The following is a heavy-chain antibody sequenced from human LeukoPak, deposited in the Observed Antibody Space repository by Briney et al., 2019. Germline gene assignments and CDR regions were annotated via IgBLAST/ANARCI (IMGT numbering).Heavy chain of an antibody. D-gene: IGHD3-16*01. CDR1: GGSISSYY. V-gene: IGHV4-59*01. CDR2: IYYSGRT. Sequence: SETLSLTCSVSGGSISSYYWSWIRQPPGRGLEWIGYIYYSGRTSYNPSLKSRVTISVDTSKNQFSLKLSSVTAADTAVYYCARSRLGLGSSGGDWGQGTLVTVSS. J-gene: IGHJ4*02. CDR3: ARSRLGLGSSGGD.